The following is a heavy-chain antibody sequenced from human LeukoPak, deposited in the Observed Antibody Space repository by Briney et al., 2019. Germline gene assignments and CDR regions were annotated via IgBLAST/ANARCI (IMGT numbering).Heavy chain of an antibody. CDR1: GFTFINYA. D-gene: IGHD3-22*01. V-gene: IGHV3-23*01. CDR2: ITSDEKT. Sequence: GGSLRLSCAASGFTFINYAMGWVRQAPGKGLEWVSAITSDEKTFYADSVKRRFTISRDNSKNTLHLQMNSLRAEDTAVYYCAKYCKLSGYYLGGYDYWGHGTLVTVSS. J-gene: IGHJ4*01. CDR3: AKYCKLSGYYLGGYDY.